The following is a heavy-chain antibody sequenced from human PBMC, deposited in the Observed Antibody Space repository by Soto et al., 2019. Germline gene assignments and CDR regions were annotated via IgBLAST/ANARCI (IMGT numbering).Heavy chain of an antibody. Sequence: GVSLSLSSAASGFTFSSYAMSWVRQAPGKGLEWVSAISGRGGITYYADSVKGRFTISRDNSKNTLYLQMNSLRAEDTAVYYCAKGRTFGGVIVYFDYWGQGTLVTVSS. V-gene: IGHV3-23*01. CDR3: AKGRTFGGVIVYFDY. J-gene: IGHJ4*02. D-gene: IGHD3-16*02. CDR2: ISGRGGIT. CDR1: GFTFSSYA.